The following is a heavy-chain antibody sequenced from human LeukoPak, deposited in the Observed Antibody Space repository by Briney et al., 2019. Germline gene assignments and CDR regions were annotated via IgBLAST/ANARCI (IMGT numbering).Heavy chain of an antibody. Sequence: AGESLRLSCAATAFPLRTYSMNWVRRAPGKGLEWVSYISSYSTIYYADSVKGRFTISRDNAKNSLYLQMNSLRDDDTAVYYCARDMAVSGTVWYFDLWGRGTLVTVSS. CDR3: ARDMAVSGTVWYFDL. J-gene: IGHJ2*01. V-gene: IGHV3-48*02. CDR2: ISSYSTI. CDR1: AFPLRTYS. D-gene: IGHD6-19*01.